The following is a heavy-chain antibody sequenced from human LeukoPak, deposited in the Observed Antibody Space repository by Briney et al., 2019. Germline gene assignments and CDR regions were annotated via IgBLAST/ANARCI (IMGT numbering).Heavy chain of an antibody. J-gene: IGHJ5*02. CDR1: GFTFSTSS. V-gene: IGHV3-21*04. CDR2: ISSTGNYI. Sequence: GGSLRLSCATSGFTFSTSSINWVRQAPGKGLEWVASISSTGNYIYYIDSLKGRFIISRDNARNSLYLQMNSLRAEDMALYYCAKGGIAVAGTWFDPWGQGTLVTVSS. CDR3: AKGGIAVAGTWFDP. D-gene: IGHD6-19*01.